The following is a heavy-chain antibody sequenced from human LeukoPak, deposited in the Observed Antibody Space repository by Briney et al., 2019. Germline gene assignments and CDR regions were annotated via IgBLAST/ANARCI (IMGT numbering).Heavy chain of an antibody. CDR2: IKSKTDGGTT. CDR1: GFTFSNAW. J-gene: IGHJ4*02. V-gene: IGHV3-15*01. CDR3: TTTSRYGDYGFDY. D-gene: IGHD4-17*01. Sequence: GGSLRLSCAASGFTFSNAWMSWVRQASGKGLEWVGCIKSKTDGGTTDYAAPVKGRFTISRDDSKNTLYLQMNSLKTEDTAVYYCTTTSRYGDYGFDYWGQGTLVTVSS.